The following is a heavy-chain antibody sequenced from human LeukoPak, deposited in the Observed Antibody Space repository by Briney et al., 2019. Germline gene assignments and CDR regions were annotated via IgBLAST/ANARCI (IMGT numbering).Heavy chain of an antibody. CDR1: GGSFSGYY. Sequence: SETLSLTRAVYGGSFSGYYWSWIPQPPGKGLEGSGEINHSGSTNYNPSIKSRVAMSVDTSKNQFSLKLSSVTAADTAVYYCARGRGSGGYYYYYYGMDVWGQGTTVTVSS. J-gene: IGHJ6*02. CDR3: ARGRGSGGYYYYYYGMDV. V-gene: IGHV4-34*01. CDR2: INHSGST. D-gene: IGHD3-16*01.